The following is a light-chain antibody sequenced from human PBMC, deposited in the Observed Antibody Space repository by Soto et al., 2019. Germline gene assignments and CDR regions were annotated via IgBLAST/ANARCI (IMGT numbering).Light chain of an antibody. CDR2: GGS. V-gene: IGKV3-20*01. CDR1: QSVRANY. CDR3: QQYGSTPKK. Sequence: EIVLTQSPGTLSLSPGERATLSCRASQSVRANYLAWYQQKPGQAPRLLIYGGSSRAAATPDRFSGSGSGTDFPLTTSRLEPEDFAMYYCQQYGSTPKKFGQGTKVEIK. J-gene: IGKJ1*01.